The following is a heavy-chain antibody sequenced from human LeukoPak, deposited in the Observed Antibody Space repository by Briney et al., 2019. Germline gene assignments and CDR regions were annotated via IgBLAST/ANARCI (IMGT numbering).Heavy chain of an antibody. J-gene: IGHJ4*02. CDR2: ISGSGGST. Sequence: GGSLRLSCAASGFTFSSYAMSWVRQAPGKGLEWVSAISGSGGSTYYADSVKGRFTISRDNSKNTLYLQMNSLRAEDTAVYYCAKDRLPRTYSSGWYEDYWGQGTLVTVSS. CDR3: AKDRLPRTYSSGWYEDY. CDR1: GFTFSSYA. V-gene: IGHV3-23*01. D-gene: IGHD6-19*01.